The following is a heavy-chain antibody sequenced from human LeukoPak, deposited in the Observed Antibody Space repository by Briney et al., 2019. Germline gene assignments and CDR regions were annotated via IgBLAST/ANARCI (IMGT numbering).Heavy chain of an antibody. V-gene: IGHV4-61*01. CDR2: IYYSGST. CDR1: GGSVSSGSYY. J-gene: IGHJ4*02. CDR3: ARDSNAVTTLCPDY. D-gene: IGHD4-11*01. Sequence: SETLSLTCTVSGGSVSSGSYYWSWIRQPPGKGLEWIGYIYYSGSTNYNPSLKSRVTISVDTSKNQFSLKLSSVTAADTAVYYCARDSNAVTTLCPDYWGQGTLVTVSS.